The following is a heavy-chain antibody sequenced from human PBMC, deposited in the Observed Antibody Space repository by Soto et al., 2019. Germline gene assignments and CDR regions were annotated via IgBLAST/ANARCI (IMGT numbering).Heavy chain of an antibody. J-gene: IGHJ6*02. CDR3: ARATTTSAFSAMDV. D-gene: IGHD1-1*01. CDR1: GFTFSYHA. CDR2: ISFDGGNK. Sequence: ESGGGVVQPGRSLRLSCAASGFTFSYHALNWVRQAPGKGLEWVAVISFDGGNKYNAESVKGRFTISRDNSNSTLYLQMNSLRAEDTAMYFCARATTTSAFSAMDVWGQGTTVTVSS. V-gene: IGHV3-30-3*01.